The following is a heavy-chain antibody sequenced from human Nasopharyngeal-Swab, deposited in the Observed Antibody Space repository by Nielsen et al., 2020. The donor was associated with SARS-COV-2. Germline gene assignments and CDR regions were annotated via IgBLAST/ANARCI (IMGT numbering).Heavy chain of an antibody. Sequence: SQTLSLTCAISGDSVSSNSAAWNWIRQSPSRGLEWLGRTYYRSKWYNDYAVSVKSRITINPDTSKNQFSLQLSSVTAADTAVFYCARGYSRRHTYYYYYFGMDVWGQGTTVTVSS. J-gene: IGHJ6*02. D-gene: IGHD6-13*01. V-gene: IGHV6-1*01. CDR2: TYYRSKWYN. CDR1: GDSVSSNSAA. CDR3: ARGYSRRHTYYYYYFGMDV.